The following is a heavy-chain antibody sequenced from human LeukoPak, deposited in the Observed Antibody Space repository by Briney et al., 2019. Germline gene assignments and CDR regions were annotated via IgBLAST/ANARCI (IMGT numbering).Heavy chain of an antibody. J-gene: IGHJ6*03. V-gene: IGHV3-21*01. CDR3: ARDLAHLSSIFSEYYYYYMDV. Sequence: GGSLRLSCAASGFTFSSYSMNWVRQAPGKGLEWVSSISSSSSYIYYADSVKGRFTISRDNAKNSLYLQMNSLRAEDTAVYYCARDLAHLSSIFSEYYYYYMDVWGKGTTVTVSS. D-gene: IGHD2-2*01. CDR1: GFTFSSYS. CDR2: ISSSSSYI.